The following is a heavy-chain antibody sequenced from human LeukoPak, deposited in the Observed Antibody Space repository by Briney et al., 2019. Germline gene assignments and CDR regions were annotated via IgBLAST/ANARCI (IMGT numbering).Heavy chain of an antibody. CDR3: ARDPTRSGLDY. CDR2: IYYSGST. Sequence: SETLSLTCTVSGGSISSYYWSWIRQPPGKGLEWIGYIYYSGSTNFNPSLKSRVTISVDTSKNQFSLKLSSVTAADTAVYYCARDPTRSGLDYWGQGTLVTVSS. CDR1: GGSISSYY. J-gene: IGHJ4*02. D-gene: IGHD4-11*01. V-gene: IGHV4-59*01.